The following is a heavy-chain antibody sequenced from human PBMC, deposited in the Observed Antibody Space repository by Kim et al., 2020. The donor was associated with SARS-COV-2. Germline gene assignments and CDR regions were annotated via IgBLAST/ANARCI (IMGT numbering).Heavy chain of an antibody. J-gene: IGHJ4*01. D-gene: IGHD3-10*01. Sequence: GGSLRLSCLASGFDFNSFSMNWVRQAPGKGLEWLSGINSRSFIRFYADSVKGRFTISRDNAQSSLYLQMNNLRPDDTAVYYCARSRELNRWGQGTLVTVSS. CDR1: GFDFNSFS. CDR2: INSRSFIR. V-gene: IGHV3-21*04. CDR3: ARSRELNR.